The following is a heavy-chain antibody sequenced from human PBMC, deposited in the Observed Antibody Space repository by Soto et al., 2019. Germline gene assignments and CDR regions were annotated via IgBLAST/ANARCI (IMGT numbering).Heavy chain of an antibody. D-gene: IGHD2-2*01. CDR3: ARPDKLGYCSSTSCGSYGMDV. Sequence: GESLKISCKGSGYSFTSYWIGWVRQMPGKGLEWMGIIYPGDSDTRYGPSFQGQVTISADKSISTAYLQWSSLKASDTAMYYCARPDKLGYCSSTSCGSYGMDVWGQGTTVTVSS. V-gene: IGHV5-51*01. CDR1: GYSFTSYW. CDR2: IYPGDSDT. J-gene: IGHJ6*02.